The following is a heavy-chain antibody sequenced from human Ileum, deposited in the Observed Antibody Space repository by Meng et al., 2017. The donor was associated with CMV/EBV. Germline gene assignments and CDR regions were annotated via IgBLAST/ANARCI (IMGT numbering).Heavy chain of an antibody. CDR1: GFTFSSYS. Sequence: GESLKISCAASGFTFSSYSMNWVRQAPGKGLEWVSSIRSSSSYIYYADSVKGRFTISRDNAKNSLYLQMNSLRAEDTAVYYCVRSGSSWPFDYWGQGTLVTVSS. D-gene: IGHD6-13*01. CDR2: IRSSSSYI. J-gene: IGHJ4*02. CDR3: VRSGSSWPFDY. V-gene: IGHV3-21*01.